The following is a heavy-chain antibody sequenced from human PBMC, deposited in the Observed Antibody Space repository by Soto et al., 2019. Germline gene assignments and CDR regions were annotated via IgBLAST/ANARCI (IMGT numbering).Heavy chain of an antibody. D-gene: IGHD2-8*02. CDR3: ARDKITGLFDY. CDR1: GFYISSGGYS. J-gene: IGHJ4*02. Sequence: SETLSLTCAVSGFYISSGGYSWSWIRQPPGKGLEWIGYMYHSGSTYYNPSLKSRVTISIDRSKNQFSLKLSSVTAADTAVYYCARDKITGLFDYWGQGTLVTVS. CDR2: MYHSGST. V-gene: IGHV4-30-2*01.